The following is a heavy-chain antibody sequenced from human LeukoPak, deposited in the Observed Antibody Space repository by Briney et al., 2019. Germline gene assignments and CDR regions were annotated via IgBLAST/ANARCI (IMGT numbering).Heavy chain of an antibody. V-gene: IGHV3-11*05. CDR2: ISSSSSST. D-gene: IGHD3-10*01. Sequence: PGGSLRLSCAATGFIFSDYYMSWIRQAPGEVLGLVSCISSSSSSTNYADSVKGRFTISRDNAKNSLYLQMNSLRAEDMAVYYCARAVKIGLYDYWGQGTLVTVSS. CDR1: GFIFSDYY. J-gene: IGHJ4*02. CDR3: ARAVKIGLYDY.